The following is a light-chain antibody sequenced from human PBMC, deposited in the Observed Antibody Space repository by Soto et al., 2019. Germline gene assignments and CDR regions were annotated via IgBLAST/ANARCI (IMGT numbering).Light chain of an antibody. CDR3: QQYNDWVT. CDR2: AAS. Sequence: EVVMTQSPATLSVSPGERATLSCRASQSVSSNLVWYQQKPGQAPRLLIYAASTRATGIPARFSGSGSGTEFTLTINSLQSEDFALYYCQQYNDWVTFGGGSKVDIX. CDR1: QSVSSN. V-gene: IGKV3-15*01. J-gene: IGKJ4*01.